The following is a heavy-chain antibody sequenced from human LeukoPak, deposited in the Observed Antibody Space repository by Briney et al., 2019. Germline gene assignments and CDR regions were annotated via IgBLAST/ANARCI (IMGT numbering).Heavy chain of an antibody. D-gene: IGHD6-13*01. CDR2: INPNSGGT. CDR1: GYTFTSYG. CDR3: ARGKQQLVRVWYYYYYMDV. J-gene: IGHJ6*03. V-gene: IGHV1-2*02. Sequence: GSVKVSCKASGYTFTSYGISWVRQAPGQGLEWMGWINPNSGGTNYAQKFQGRVTMTRDTSISTAYMELSRLRSDDTAVYYCARGKQQLVRVWYYYYYMDVWGKGTTVTISS.